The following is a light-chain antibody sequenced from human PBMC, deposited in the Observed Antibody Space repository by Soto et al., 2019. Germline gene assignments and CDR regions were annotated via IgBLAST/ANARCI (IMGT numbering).Light chain of an antibody. CDR1: QDISIY. J-gene: IGKJ5*01. V-gene: IGKV1-33*01. Sequence: DIQMTQSPSSLSASVGDRVTITCQASQDISIYLNWYQQKPGKAPKLLIYDASTLKTGVPSRFSGSGSGTHFTFTISSLQPADVATYYCQQYDNLLTFGQGTRLEIK. CDR3: QQYDNLLT. CDR2: DAS.